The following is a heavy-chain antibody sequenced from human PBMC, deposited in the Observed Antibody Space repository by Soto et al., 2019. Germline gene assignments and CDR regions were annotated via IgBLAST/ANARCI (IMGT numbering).Heavy chain of an antibody. Sequence: GSLRLSCAASGFRFSTYNMDWVRQAPGKGPEWIAHISTASFTIYYADSVKGRFTISRDNDRNSLYLEMNSLRDEDTAVYYCARDRCYDGTCYSASDSWGQGTLVTVSS. CDR2: ISTASFTI. CDR3: ARDRCYDGTCYSASDS. CDR1: GFRFSTYN. V-gene: IGHV3-48*02. D-gene: IGHD2-15*01. J-gene: IGHJ5*01.